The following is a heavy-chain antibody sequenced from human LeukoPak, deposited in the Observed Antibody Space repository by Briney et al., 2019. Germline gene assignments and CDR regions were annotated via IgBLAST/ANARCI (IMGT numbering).Heavy chain of an antibody. CDR2: IYSGGTT. Sequence: GGSLRLSCAASGFTVSSNYMSWVSQAPGEGLEWVSVIYSGGTTYYADSVKGRFTISRDISKNTLYLQMGSLRVEDTAVYYCARMLISSGYYVDSWGQGTLVTVSS. V-gene: IGHV3-53*01. D-gene: IGHD3-22*01. J-gene: IGHJ4*02. CDR1: GFTVSSNY. CDR3: ARMLISSGYYVDS.